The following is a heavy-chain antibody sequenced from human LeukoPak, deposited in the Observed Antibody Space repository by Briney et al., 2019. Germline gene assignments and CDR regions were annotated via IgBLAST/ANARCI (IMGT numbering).Heavy chain of an antibody. CDR1: GFTVSSNY. J-gene: IGHJ6*03. CDR3: AKDSGTMVRGGYYYMDV. V-gene: IGHV3-53*05. Sequence: GGSLRLSCAASGFTVSSNYMSWVRQAPGKGLEWVSVIYSGGSTYYADSVKGRFTISRDNSKNTLYLQMNSLRAEDTAVYYCAKDSGTMVRGGYYYMDVWGKGTTVTISS. D-gene: IGHD3-10*01. CDR2: IYSGGST.